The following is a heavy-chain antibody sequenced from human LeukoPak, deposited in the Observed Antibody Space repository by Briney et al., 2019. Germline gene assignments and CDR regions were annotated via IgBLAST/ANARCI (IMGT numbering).Heavy chain of an antibody. D-gene: IGHD3-22*01. CDR2: ISDSGNT. V-gene: IGHV3-23*01. CDR3: VRDWGYDSSGYWQKYFDT. CDR1: GFTLSSYA. Sequence: SGGSLRLSCAASGFTLSSYAMSWVRQAPGKGLEWVSAISDSGNTYHADSVKGRFTISRDNAKNTVYLQMNSLRAEDTAVYYCVRDWGYDSSGYWQKYFDTWGQGTLVTVSS. J-gene: IGHJ4*02.